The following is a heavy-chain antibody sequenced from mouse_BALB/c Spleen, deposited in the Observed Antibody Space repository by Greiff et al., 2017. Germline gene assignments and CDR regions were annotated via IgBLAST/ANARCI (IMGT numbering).Heavy chain of an antibody. CDR2: INPYNGDT. D-gene: IGHD1-1*01. CDR3: ASGASITLYFDY. V-gene: IGHV1-20*02. Sequence: DVHLVESGPELVKPGASVKISCKASGYSFTGHFMNWVMQSHGKSLEWIGRINPYNGDTFYNQKFKGKATLTVDKSSSTAHMELRSLASEDSAVYYCASGASITLYFDYWGQGTTLTVSS. J-gene: IGHJ2*01. CDR1: GYSFTGHF.